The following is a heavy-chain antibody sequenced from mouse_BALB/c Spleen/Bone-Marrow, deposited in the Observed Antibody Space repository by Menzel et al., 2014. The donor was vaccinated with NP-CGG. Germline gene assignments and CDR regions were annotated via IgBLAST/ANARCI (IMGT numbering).Heavy chain of an antibody. CDR1: GFTFSSYA. V-gene: IGHV5-9-4*01. J-gene: IGHJ1*01. CDR3: ARQGLRLPNFDG. Sequence: VKLVVSGGGLVKPGGSLKLSCVASGFTFSSYAMSWVRQSPEQRLEWDAEISSGGSYTYYPDTVTGRFTISRDNAKNALYLEMSSLRSEDTAMYYCARQGLRLPNFDGWGAGTTVTVAS. D-gene: IGHD1-2*01. CDR2: ISSGGSYT.